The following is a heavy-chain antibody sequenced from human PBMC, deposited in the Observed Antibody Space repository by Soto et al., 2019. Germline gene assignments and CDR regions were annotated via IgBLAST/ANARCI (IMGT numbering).Heavy chain of an antibody. V-gene: IGHV1-18*01. D-gene: IGHD5-12*01. CDR3: ARVAMRGYSGYGPDWFDX. CDR1: GYTFTSYC. Sequence: ASVKVSCKASGYTFTSYCISWVRQAPGQGLEWMGWISAYNGNTNYAQKLQGRVTMTTDTSTSTAYMELRSLRSDDTAVYYCARVAMRGYSGYGPDWFDXWGQGTLVTVSS. CDR2: ISAYNGNT. J-gene: IGHJ5*02.